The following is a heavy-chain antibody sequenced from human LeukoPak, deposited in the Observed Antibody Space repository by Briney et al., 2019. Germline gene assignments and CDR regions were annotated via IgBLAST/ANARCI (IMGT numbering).Heavy chain of an antibody. V-gene: IGHV3-33*01. J-gene: IGHJ4*02. CDR3: ARDRSNYDFWSGYSDY. D-gene: IGHD3-3*01. CDR1: GFTFSSYG. CDR2: IWYDGSNK. Sequence: PGGSLRLSCAASGFTFSSYGMHWVRQAPGKGLEWVAVIWYDGSNKYYADSVKGRFTISRDNSKNTLYLQMNSLRAEDTAVYYCARDRSNYDFWSGYSDYWGQGTLVTVSS.